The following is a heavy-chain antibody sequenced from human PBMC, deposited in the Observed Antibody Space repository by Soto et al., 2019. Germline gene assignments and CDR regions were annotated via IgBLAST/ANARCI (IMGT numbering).Heavy chain of an antibody. D-gene: IGHD3-22*01. CDR3: AKARHDSSGYYRSDYFDY. J-gene: IGHJ4*02. Sequence: WGSLRLSCAASAFTFSSYGMHWVRQAPGKGLEWVAVISYDGSNKYYADSVKGRFTISRDNSKNTLYLQMNSLRAEDTAVYYCAKARHDSSGYYRSDYFDYWGQGTLVTVSS. V-gene: IGHV3-30*18. CDR2: ISYDGSNK. CDR1: AFTFSSYG.